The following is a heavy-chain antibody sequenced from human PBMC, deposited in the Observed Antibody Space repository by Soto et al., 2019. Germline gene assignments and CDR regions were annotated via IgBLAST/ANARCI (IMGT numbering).Heavy chain of an antibody. CDR1: GGSINSGGYY. Sequence: PSETLSLTCTVSGGSINSGGYYWSRIRQPPGKGLEWIGSMLYSGLTYYNPSLKSRVTLSVDTSKNQFSVRLNSVTASDTAVYYCAPLSVSLSGPYGIHVWGQGTTVTVSS. D-gene: IGHD2-15*01. V-gene: IGHV4-39*01. J-gene: IGHJ6*02. CDR2: MLYSGLT. CDR3: APLSVSLSGPYGIHV.